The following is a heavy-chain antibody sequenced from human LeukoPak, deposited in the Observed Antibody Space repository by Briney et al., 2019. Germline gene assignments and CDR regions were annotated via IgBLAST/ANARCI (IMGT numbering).Heavy chain of an antibody. CDR3: VRDRWPGLGDF. J-gene: IGHJ6*02. CDR1: GFIVSENY. Sequence: GGSLRLSCAASGFIVSENYMSWVRQAPGKGLEWVSTVYSGGLTFYADPVKGRFTISRDNSENTLYLQMSSLRAEDTAVYYCVRDRWPGLGDFWGQGTTVTVSS. D-gene: IGHD6-19*01. V-gene: IGHV3-66*01. CDR2: VYSGGLT.